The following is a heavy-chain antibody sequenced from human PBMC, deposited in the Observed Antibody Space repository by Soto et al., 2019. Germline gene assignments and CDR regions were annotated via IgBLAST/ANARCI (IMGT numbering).Heavy chain of an antibody. CDR1: GGSINSGGYY. D-gene: IGHD2-15*01. Sequence: PSETLSLTCTVSGGSINSGGYYWSWIRQHPGKGLEWIGYIYNSGSSYYNPSLKTRVSISIDTSKNQFSLKLRSVTAADTAVFYCARGCGGKETDSWGQGTLVTVSS. CDR3: ARGCGGKETDS. J-gene: IGHJ4*02. CDR2: IYNSGSS. V-gene: IGHV4-31*03.